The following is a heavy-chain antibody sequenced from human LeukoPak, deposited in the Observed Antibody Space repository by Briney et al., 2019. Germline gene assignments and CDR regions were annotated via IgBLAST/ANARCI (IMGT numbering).Heavy chain of an antibody. J-gene: IGHJ4*02. CDR1: GYTFTSYY. V-gene: IGHV1-46*01. CDR2: ISPSGGST. D-gene: IGHD3-22*01. CDR3: ARDDNSGYFYGAGGY. Sequence: ASVKVSCKASGYTFTSYYTHWVRQAPGQGLEWMGIISPSGGSTNYAQKFQGRVTMTRDTSTSTVYMELSSLRSEDTAVYYCARDDNSGYFYGAGGYWGQGTLVTVSS.